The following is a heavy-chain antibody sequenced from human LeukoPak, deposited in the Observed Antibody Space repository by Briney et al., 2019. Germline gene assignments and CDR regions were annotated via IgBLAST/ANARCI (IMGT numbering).Heavy chain of an antibody. CDR1: GGSINSVY. Sequence: PSETLSLTCTVSGGSINSVYWSWIRQPPGKGLKWIAYIYYSGTTSYNPSLKSRVTISVDTSKNQFSLKLTSVTAADTAVYYCARALPAFDYWGQGTLVTVSS. CDR2: IYYSGTT. J-gene: IGHJ4*02. V-gene: IGHV4-59*08. D-gene: IGHD2-2*01. CDR3: ARALPAFDY.